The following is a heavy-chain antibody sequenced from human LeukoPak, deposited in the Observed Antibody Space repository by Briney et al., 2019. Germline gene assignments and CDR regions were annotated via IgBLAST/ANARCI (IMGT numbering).Heavy chain of an antibody. CDR1: GFNFSSYA. D-gene: IGHD1-26*01. Sequence: GRSLRLSCAASGFNFSSYAMHWVRQAPGKGLEWVAVISYDGRNKYYADSGKGRFTISRDNSKNTLYLQMNSLRAEDTAVYYCAKDPTDIVGAMFDPWGQGTLVTVSS. V-gene: IGHV3-30*04. CDR2: ISYDGRNK. CDR3: AKDPTDIVGAMFDP. J-gene: IGHJ5*02.